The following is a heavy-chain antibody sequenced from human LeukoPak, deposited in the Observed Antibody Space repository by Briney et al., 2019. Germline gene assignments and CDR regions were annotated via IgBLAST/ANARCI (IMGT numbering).Heavy chain of an antibody. V-gene: IGHV4-38-2*01. Sequence: SETLSLTCAVSGYSISSYYHWGWIRQPPGKGLEWIGSISHSGSTYYNPSLKSRVTISVDTSKNLFSLKLSSVTASDTAVYYCARAYYSSGCPDYWGQGTLVTVSS. CDR2: ISHSGST. CDR1: GYSISSYYH. J-gene: IGHJ4*02. CDR3: ARAYYSSGCPDY. D-gene: IGHD6-19*01.